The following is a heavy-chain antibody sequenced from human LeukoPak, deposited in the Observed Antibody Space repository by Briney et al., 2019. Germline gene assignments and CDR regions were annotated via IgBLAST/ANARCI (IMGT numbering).Heavy chain of an antibody. CDR2: ISGSGGST. Sequence: GGSLRLSCAASGLTFSSYAMSWVRQAPGKGLEWVSGISGSGGSTYYADSVKGRFTISRDNSKNTLYLQMNSLRAEDTAEYYCAARIQLRLRDYCGQGTLVTVSS. V-gene: IGHV3-23*01. J-gene: IGHJ4*02. CDR1: GLTFSSYA. D-gene: IGHD5-18*01. CDR3: AARIQLRLRDY.